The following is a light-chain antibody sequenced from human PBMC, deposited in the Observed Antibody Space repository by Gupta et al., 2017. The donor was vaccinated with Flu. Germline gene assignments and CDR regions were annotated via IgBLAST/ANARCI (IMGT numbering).Light chain of an antibody. V-gene: IGKV1-39*01. CDR3: EQMDTNHPMHT. CDR1: QSISSY. CDR2: DAS. Sequence: DIQMTQSPSSLSASVGDRVTITCRASQSISSYLNWYQQKPGKAPKLLIYDASSLQRGVKSRCSGSGDGTDCNLTMSSRQQEDCETYYCEQMDTNHPMHTFGQGTKMEIK. J-gene: IGKJ2*01.